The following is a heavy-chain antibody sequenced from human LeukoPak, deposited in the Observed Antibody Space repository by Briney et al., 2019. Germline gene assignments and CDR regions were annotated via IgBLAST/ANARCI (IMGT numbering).Heavy chain of an antibody. CDR3: ARDRITGTPYDAFDI. D-gene: IGHD1-20*01. CDR2: INPNSGGT. Sequence: APVKVSCKASGYTFTCYYMHWVRQAPGQGLEWMGWINPNSGGTNYAQKFQGRVTMTRDTSISTAYMELSRLRSDDTAVYYCARDRITGTPYDAFDIWGQGTMVTVSS. V-gene: IGHV1-2*02. J-gene: IGHJ3*02. CDR1: GYTFTCYY.